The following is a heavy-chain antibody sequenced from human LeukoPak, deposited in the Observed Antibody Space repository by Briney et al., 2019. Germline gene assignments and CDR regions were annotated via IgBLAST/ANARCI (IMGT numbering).Heavy chain of an antibody. D-gene: IGHD6-13*01. CDR2: ISGSGGTT. J-gene: IGHJ6*03. V-gene: IGHV3-21*01. CDR1: GFTFSSYG. Sequence: GGSLRLSCAASGFTFSSYGMRWVRQAPGKGLQWVSAISGSGGTTYYADSVKGRFTISRDNAKNSLYLQMNGLRAEDTAVYYCARVAYSSSWYLLNHYYYYYMDVWGKGTTVTISS. CDR3: ARVAYSSSWYLLNHYYYYYMDV.